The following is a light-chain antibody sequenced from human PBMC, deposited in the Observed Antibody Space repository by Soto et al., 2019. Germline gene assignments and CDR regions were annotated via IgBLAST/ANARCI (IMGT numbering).Light chain of an antibody. CDR1: QSISSW. CDR2: KAS. CDR3: QQYNSYPTA. J-gene: IGKJ2*01. V-gene: IGKV1-5*03. Sequence: DIQMTQSPSTLSASVGDRVTITCRASQSISSWLAWYQQKPGKAPKLLIYKASSIESGVPSRFSGSGSGTEFTLTISSLQPDDFATYYCQQYNSYPTAFGQGTKLEIK.